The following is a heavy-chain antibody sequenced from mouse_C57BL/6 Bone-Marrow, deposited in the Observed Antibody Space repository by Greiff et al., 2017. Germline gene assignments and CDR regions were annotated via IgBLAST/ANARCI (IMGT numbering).Heavy chain of an antibody. CDR3: ARDTTVVDFDY. J-gene: IGHJ2*01. CDR2: IDPSDSYT. V-gene: IGHV1-50*01. D-gene: IGHD1-1*01. CDR1: GYTFTSYW. Sequence: QVQLQQPGAELVKPGASVKLSCKASGYTFTSYWMQWVKQRPGQGLEWIGEIDPSDSYTNYNQKFKGKATLTVDTSSRTAYMQLSSLTSEDSAVYYCARDTTVVDFDYWGQGTTLTVAS.